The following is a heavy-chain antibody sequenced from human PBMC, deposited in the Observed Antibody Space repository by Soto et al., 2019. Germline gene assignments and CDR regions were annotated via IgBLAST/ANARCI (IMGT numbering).Heavy chain of an antibody. J-gene: IGHJ6*02. CDR3: ARGWLVGRNYYYGMDV. Sequence: PSETLSLTCPVSGCSISSYYWSWIRQPAGKGLEWIGRIYTSGSTNYNPSLKSRVTMSVDTSKNQFSLKLSSVTAADTAVYYCARGWLVGRNYYYGMDVWGQGTTVTVSS. V-gene: IGHV4-4*07. D-gene: IGHD6-19*01. CDR2: IYTSGST. CDR1: GCSISSYY.